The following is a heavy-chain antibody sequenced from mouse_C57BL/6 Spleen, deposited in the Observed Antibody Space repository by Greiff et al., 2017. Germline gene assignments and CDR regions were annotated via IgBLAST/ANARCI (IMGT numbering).Heavy chain of an antibody. V-gene: IGHV5-4*01. CDR2: ISDGGSYT. CDR1: GFTFSSYA. D-gene: IGHD1-1*01. J-gene: IGHJ4*01. Sequence: EVQGVESGGGLVKPGGSLKLSCAASGFTFSSYAMSWVRQTPEKRLEWVATISDGGSYTYYPDNVKGRFTISRDNAKNNLYLQMSHLKSEDTAMYYCAREGYYYGSSYVGYYAMDYWGQGTSVTVSS. CDR3: AREGYYYGSSYVGYYAMDY.